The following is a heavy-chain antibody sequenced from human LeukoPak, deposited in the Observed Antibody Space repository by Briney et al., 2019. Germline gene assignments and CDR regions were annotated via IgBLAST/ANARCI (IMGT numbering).Heavy chain of an antibody. CDR2: IYPGDSDT. Sequence: GESLKISCKGSGYSFTSYWIAWVRQMPGKGLEWMGIIYPGDSDTRYSPSFQGQVTISADKSISTAYLQWSSLKASDTAMYYCARHLNPPYYYYGMDVWGQGTTVTVSS. D-gene: IGHD1-14*01. J-gene: IGHJ6*02. CDR1: GYSFTSYW. V-gene: IGHV5-51*01. CDR3: ARHLNPPYYYYGMDV.